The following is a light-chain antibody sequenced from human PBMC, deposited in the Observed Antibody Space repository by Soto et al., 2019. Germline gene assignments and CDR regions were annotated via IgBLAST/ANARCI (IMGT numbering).Light chain of an antibody. V-gene: IGLV2-14*01. Sequence: QSALTQPASVPGSPGQSITISCTAITSDFGGYNYVSWYQHLPGKAPKLVIFEVSNRPSGVPTRFSGSKSGNTASLTISGLQAEDEADYYCSSYTTGSTLIIFGGGTKLTVL. CDR3: SSYTTGSTLII. CDR2: EVS. CDR1: TSDFGGYNY. J-gene: IGLJ2*01.